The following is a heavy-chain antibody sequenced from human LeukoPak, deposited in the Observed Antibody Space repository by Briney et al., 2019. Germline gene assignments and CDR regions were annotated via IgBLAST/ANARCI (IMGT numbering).Heavy chain of an antibody. Sequence: GGSLRLSCAASGFTFSSYWMHWVRQAPGKGLVWVSRIHKDGSGTSHADSVKGRFTISRDNAKNTLYLQMSSLRVEDTALYYCMVTTGFYWGQGTLVTVSS. CDR2: IHKDGSGT. J-gene: IGHJ4*02. CDR1: GFTFSSYW. V-gene: IGHV3-74*01. D-gene: IGHD2-21*02. CDR3: MVTTGFY.